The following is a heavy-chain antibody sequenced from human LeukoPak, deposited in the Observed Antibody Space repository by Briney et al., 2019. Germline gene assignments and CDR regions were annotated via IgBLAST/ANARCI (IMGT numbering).Heavy chain of an antibody. D-gene: IGHD3-22*01. J-gene: IGHJ4*02. Sequence: ASVKVSCKASGGTFSSYAISWVRQAPGQGLEWMGEIIPIFGTANYAQKFQGRVTITADKSTSTAYMELSSLRSEDTAVYYCARGGHDSSGYYYGDFDYWGQGTLVTVSS. CDR3: ARGGHDSSGYYYGDFDY. V-gene: IGHV1-69*06. CDR1: GGTFSSYA. CDR2: IIPIFGTA.